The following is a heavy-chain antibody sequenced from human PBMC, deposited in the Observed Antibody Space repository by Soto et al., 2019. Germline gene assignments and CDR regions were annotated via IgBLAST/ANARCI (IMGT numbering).Heavy chain of an antibody. CDR1: GYTFTDYD. D-gene: IGHD2-15*01. CDR2: MSPNSGKT. CDR3: ARGRIGAAF. J-gene: IGHJ4*02. V-gene: IGHV1-8*01. Sequence: ASVKVSCKTSGYTFTDYDVSWVRQASGQGLEWMGWMSPNSGKTGYVEKFQGRVTMTANTSLSTAYMELHSLRSEDTAVYFCARGRIGAAFWGQGTLVTVSS.